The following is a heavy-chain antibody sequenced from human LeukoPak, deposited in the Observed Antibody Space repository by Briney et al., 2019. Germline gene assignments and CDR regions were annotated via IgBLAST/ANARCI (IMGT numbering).Heavy chain of an antibody. CDR2: ISGSGGST. V-gene: IGHV3-23*01. CDR1: GFTFSSYA. Sequence: GGSLRLSCAASGFTFSSYAMSWVRQAPGKGLEWVSAISGSGGSTYYADSVKGRFTIPRDNSKNTLYLQMNSLRAEDTAVYYCAKDYGQWLVQEAFDIWGQGTMVTVSS. CDR3: AKDYGQWLVQEAFDI. D-gene: IGHD6-19*01. J-gene: IGHJ3*02.